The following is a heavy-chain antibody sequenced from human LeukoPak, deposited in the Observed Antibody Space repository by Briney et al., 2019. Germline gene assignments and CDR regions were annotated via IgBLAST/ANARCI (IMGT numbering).Heavy chain of an antibody. J-gene: IGHJ6*02. CDR1: GGSISSGDYY. D-gene: IGHD3-10*01. V-gene: IGHV4-30-4*01. CDR3: ARGKLLWFGEHNYYYYGMDV. CDR2: IYYSGST. Sequence: PSETLSLTCTVSGGSISSGDYYWSWIRQPPGKGLEWIGYIYYSGSTYYNPSLKSRVTISVDTSKNQFSLKLSSVTAADTAVYYCARGKLLWFGEHNYYYYGMDVWGQGTTVTVSS.